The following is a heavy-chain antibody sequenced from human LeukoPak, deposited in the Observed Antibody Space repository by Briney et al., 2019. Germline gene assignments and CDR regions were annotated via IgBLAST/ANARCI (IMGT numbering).Heavy chain of an antibody. CDR2: INSDGSTT. V-gene: IGHV3-74*01. J-gene: IGHJ1*01. D-gene: IGHD4-23*01. CDR1: EFTFNNYW. CDR3: ARVLSGNRNVLDF. Sequence: GGSLRLSCAASEFTFNNYWMNWVRQAPGKGLVWVSHINSDGSTTNYADSVKGRFTISRDNAKNTLYLQMNSLRVEDTAIYYCARVLSGNRNVLDFWGQGTLVTVSS.